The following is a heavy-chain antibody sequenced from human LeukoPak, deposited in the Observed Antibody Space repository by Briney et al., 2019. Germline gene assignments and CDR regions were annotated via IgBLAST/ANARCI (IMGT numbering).Heavy chain of an antibody. CDR1: GYTFTSYY. D-gene: IGHD3-22*01. V-gene: IGHV1-46*01. Sequence: GASVKVSCKASGYTFTSYYMHWVRQAPGQGLEWMGIINPSGGSTSYAQKFQGRVTMTRDMSTSTVYMELSSLRSEDTAVYYCASGYYDSSGYYPLFDYWGQGTLVTVSS. CDR3: ASGYYDSSGYYPLFDY. CDR2: INPSGGST. J-gene: IGHJ4*02.